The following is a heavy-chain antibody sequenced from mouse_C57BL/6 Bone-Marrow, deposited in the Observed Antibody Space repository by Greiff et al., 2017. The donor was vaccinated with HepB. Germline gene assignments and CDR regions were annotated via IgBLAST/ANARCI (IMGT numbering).Heavy chain of an antibody. J-gene: IGHJ4*01. CDR1: GFTFSSYA. D-gene: IGHD5-1*01. Sequence: DVHLVESGGGLVKPGGSLKLSCAASGFTFSSYAMSWVRQTPEKRLEWVATISDGGSYTYYPDNVKGRFTISRDNAKNNLYLQMSHLKSEDTAMYYCARDTYWVYYYAMDYWGQGTSVTVSS. V-gene: IGHV5-4*01. CDR2: ISDGGSYT. CDR3: ARDTYWVYYYAMDY.